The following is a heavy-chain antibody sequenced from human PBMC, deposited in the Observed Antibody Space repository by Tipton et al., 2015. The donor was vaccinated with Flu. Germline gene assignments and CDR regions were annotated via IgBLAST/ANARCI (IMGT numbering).Heavy chain of an antibody. CDR2: IYHSGST. J-gene: IGHJ4*02. V-gene: IGHV4-38-2*02. CDR1: GYSISSGYY. Sequence: TLSLTCTVSGYSISSGYYWGWIRQPPGKGLEWIGSIYHSGSTYYNPSLKSRVTISVDTSKNLFSLKLSSVTAADTAVYYCAEGRFDYWGQGTLVTVSS. CDR3: AEGRFDY.